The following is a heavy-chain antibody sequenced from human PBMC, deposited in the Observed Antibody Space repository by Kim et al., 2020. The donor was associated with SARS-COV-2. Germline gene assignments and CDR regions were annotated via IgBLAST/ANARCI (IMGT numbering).Heavy chain of an antibody. Sequence: SETLSLTCTVSGGSISSSSYYWGWIRQPPGKGLEWIGSIYYSGSTYYNPSLKSRVTISVDTSKNQFSLKLSSVTAADTAVYYCARDPTEVVVITSGVGYYYYGMDVWGQGTTVTVSS. J-gene: IGHJ6*02. CDR1: GGSISSSSYY. V-gene: IGHV4-39*07. D-gene: IGHD3-22*01. CDR2: IYYSGST. CDR3: ARDPTEVVVITSGVGYYYYGMDV.